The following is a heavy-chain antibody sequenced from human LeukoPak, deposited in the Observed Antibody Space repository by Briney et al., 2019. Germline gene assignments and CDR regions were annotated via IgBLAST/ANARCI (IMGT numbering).Heavy chain of an antibody. V-gene: IGHV4-39*01. J-gene: IGHJ4*02. Sequence: SETLSLTCTVSGGSISSSSYYWGWIRQPPGKGLEWIGSIYYSGSTYYNPSLKSRVTISVDTSKNQFSLELSSVTAADTAVYYCARAQYYYDTRYYFDYWGQGTLVTVSS. CDR3: ARAQYYYDTRYYFDY. CDR1: GGSISSSSYY. CDR2: IYYSGST. D-gene: IGHD3-22*01.